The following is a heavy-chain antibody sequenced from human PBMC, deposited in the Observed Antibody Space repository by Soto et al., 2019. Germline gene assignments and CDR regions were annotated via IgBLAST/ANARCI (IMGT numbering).Heavy chain of an antibody. CDR2: INPNSGGT. V-gene: IGHV1-2*02. CDR3: ARRGSKYYGMDV. D-gene: IGHD2-15*01. J-gene: IGHJ6*02. Sequence: VTFSFKASGYTFTGYYMHWVRQAPGQGLEWMGWINPNSGGTNYAQKFQGRVTMTRDTSISTAYMELSRLRSDDTAVYYCARRGSKYYGMDVWGQGTTVTVSS. CDR1: GYTFTGYY.